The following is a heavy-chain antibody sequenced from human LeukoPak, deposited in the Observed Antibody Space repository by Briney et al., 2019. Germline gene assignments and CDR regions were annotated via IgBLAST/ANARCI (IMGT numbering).Heavy chain of an antibody. V-gene: IGHV3-23*01. CDR3: ARAYSSLWYGGY. J-gene: IGHJ4*02. Sequence: GGSLRLSCAASGFTFSSYDMSWVRQAPGSGLEWVSGITGSGGSTYYADSVKGRFTISRDNSKNTLYLQMNSLRPDDTAFYYCARAYSSLWYGGYWGQGTLVTVSS. CDR1: GFTFSSYD. CDR2: ITGSGGST. D-gene: IGHD6-13*01.